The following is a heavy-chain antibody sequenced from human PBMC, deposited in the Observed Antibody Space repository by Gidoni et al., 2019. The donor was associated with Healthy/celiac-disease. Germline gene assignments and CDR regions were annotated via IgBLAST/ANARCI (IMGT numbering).Heavy chain of an antibody. Sequence: QVQLQQWGAGLVKPSETLSPTCAVYGGSFSGYYGSWIRPPPGKGLEWIGEINHSGSTNYNPSLKSRVTISVDTSKHQFALKLSSVTAADTAVYYCARIARPYYDFWSGYSPYYYYGMDVWGQGTTVTVSS. CDR2: INHSGST. D-gene: IGHD3-3*01. CDR3: ARIARPYYDFWSGYSPYYYYGMDV. CDR1: GGSFSGYY. V-gene: IGHV4-34*01. J-gene: IGHJ6*02.